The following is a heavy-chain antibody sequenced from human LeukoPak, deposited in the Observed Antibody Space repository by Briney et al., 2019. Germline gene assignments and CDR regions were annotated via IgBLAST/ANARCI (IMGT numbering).Heavy chain of an antibody. CDR3: AKEDYGDYGMDV. CDR2: ISGSGGST. CDR1: GFTFRSYA. V-gene: IGHV3-23*01. Sequence: GGSLRLSCAASGFTFRSYAMSWVRPAPGKGLEWVSAISGSGGSTYYADSVKGRFTTSRDNSKNTLYLQMNSLRAEDTAVYYCAKEDYGDYGMDVWGQGTTVTVSS. J-gene: IGHJ6*02. D-gene: IGHD3-16*01.